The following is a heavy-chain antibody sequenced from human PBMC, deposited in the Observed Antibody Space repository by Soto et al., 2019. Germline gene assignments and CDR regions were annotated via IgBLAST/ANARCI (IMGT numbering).Heavy chain of an antibody. CDR3: ARNYYTSGAQSNWFDP. CDR2: IYQSGST. J-gene: IGHJ5*02. V-gene: IGHV4-4*03. D-gene: IGHD3-10*01. Sequence: PPETLSLTCAVSSGSISSSNWWSWVRQPPGKGLEWIGEIYQSGSTNYNPSLKSRVTISVDKSKNQFSLKLISVTAADTAVYYCARNYYTSGAQSNWFDPWGQGTLVTVSS. CDR1: SGSISSSNW.